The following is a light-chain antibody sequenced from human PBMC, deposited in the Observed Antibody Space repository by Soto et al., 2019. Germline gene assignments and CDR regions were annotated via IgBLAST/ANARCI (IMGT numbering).Light chain of an antibody. CDR2: AAS. CDR3: QQLNSYPRGYT. J-gene: IGKJ2*01. V-gene: IGKV1-9*01. Sequence: IQLTQSPSSLSASVGDRVTITCRASQGISSYLAWYQQKPGKAPKLLIYAASTLQSGVPSRFSGSGSWTDFPLTLSSLQPEDFATYYCQQLNSYPRGYTFGQGTKLEIK. CDR1: QGISSY.